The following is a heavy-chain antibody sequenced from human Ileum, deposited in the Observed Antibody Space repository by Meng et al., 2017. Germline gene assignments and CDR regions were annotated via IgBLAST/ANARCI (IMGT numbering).Heavy chain of an antibody. J-gene: IGHJ4*02. CDR2: IYHTGST. CDR3: ARVSQRDGYNSANFDY. CDR1: GGSISTSNW. Sequence: HGRSRGAGLGRGEPLGTPSLPCAVSGGSISTSNWWSWLRQSPGQGLEWIGAIYHTGSTTYNPSLESRVTVSVDKSNNQFSLRLTSATAADTAVYYCARVSQRDGYNSANFDYWGQGALVTVSS. D-gene: IGHD5-24*01. V-gene: IGHV4-4*02.